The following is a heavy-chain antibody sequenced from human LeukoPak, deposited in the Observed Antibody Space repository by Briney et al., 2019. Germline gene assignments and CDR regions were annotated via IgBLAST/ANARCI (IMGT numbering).Heavy chain of an antibody. CDR1: GFTFGSYA. D-gene: IGHD6-13*01. CDR2: ISGSGRTT. J-gene: IGHJ1*01. V-gene: IGHV3-23*01. Sequence: PGGSLRLSCAASGFTFGSYAMDWVRQAPGKGLEWVSLISGSGRTTYYADSVKGRFTVSRDNSRNTLYLQMDSLRVEDTAIYYCATEVGGSSWPIFQHWGQGTQVTVSS. CDR3: ATEVGGSSWPIFQH.